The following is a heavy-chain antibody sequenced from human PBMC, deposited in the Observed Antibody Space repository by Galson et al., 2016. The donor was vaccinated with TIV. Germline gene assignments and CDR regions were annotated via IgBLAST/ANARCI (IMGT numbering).Heavy chain of an antibody. CDR3: ARSGDYGDY. CDR1: GYTFADFD. Sequence: SVKVSCKASGYTFADFDINWVRQATGQGLEWMGWMNPGSGNAGSAEKYRGRITMTRNTSVRTAYMELSSLRSEDTAVYYCARSGDYGDYWGQGTLVTVSS. J-gene: IGHJ4*02. CDR2: MNPGSGNA. V-gene: IGHV1-8*02. D-gene: IGHD4-17*01.